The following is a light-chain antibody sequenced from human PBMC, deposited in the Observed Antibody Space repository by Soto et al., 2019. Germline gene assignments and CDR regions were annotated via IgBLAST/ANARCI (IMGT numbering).Light chain of an antibody. V-gene: IGLV1-44*01. CDR3: AAWDDSLNRHV. Sequence: QSVLTQPPSASGTPGQRVTISCSGGSSNIGRHTVNWYQQLPGTAPKLLIQSSDKRPSGVPDRFSGSTSGTSGSLAISGLQSEDEADYYCAAWDDSLNRHVFGTGTQLTVL. CDR2: SSD. J-gene: IGLJ1*01. CDR1: SSNIGRHT.